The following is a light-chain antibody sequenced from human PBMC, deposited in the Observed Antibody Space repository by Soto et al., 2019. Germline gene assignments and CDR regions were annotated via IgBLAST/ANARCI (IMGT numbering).Light chain of an antibody. V-gene: IGLV2-14*01. CDR1: SSDIGSHNY. Sequence: QSVLTQPASVSGSPGQSITISCTGTSSDIGSHNYVSWYQQHPGKAPKLMIYEVSNRPSGVSNRFSGSKSGNTASLTISGLQAEDEADYYCSSYAITSVIFGGGTQLTVL. J-gene: IGLJ2*01. CDR2: EVS. CDR3: SSYAITSVI.